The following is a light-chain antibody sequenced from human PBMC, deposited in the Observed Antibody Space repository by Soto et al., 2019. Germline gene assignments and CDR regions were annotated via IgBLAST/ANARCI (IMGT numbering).Light chain of an antibody. Sequence: AIPVTHSPSSLSGSIGDRVTITCRASQGIGHDLGWYQQKPGKVPKLLIYAASILQSGVPSRFSGSGYGTDFSLTISSLQPEDVATYYCLQDYNLWTFGQGTKVDIK. V-gene: IGKV1-6*01. CDR3: LQDYNLWT. CDR1: QGIGHD. J-gene: IGKJ1*01. CDR2: AAS.